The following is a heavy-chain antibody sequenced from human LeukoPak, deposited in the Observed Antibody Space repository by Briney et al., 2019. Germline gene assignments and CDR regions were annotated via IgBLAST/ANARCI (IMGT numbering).Heavy chain of an antibody. Sequence: GGSQRLSCAASGFTFSSYSMNWVRQAPGRGLEWVSVIRVSGGSTFFADSVKGQFTISRDNSKNTLFLQMNSLRAEDTAVYYCARLGAAADLDSFYGMDVWGHGTTVTVSS. J-gene: IGHJ6*02. CDR3: ARLGAAADLDSFYGMDV. D-gene: IGHD6-13*01. CDR1: GFTFSSYS. V-gene: IGHV3-23*01. CDR2: IRVSGGST.